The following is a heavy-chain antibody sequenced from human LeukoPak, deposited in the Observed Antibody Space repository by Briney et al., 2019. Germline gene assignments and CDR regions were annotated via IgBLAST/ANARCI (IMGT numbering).Heavy chain of an antibody. V-gene: IGHV3-30-3*01. Sequence: GRSLRLSCAASGFTFSSYAMHWVRQAPGKGLEWVAVISYDGSNKYYADSEKGRFTISRDNSKNTLYLQMNSLRAEDTAVYYCARGGRGLPIAVNWFDPWGQGTLVTVSS. CDR3: ARGGRGLPIAVNWFDP. J-gene: IGHJ5*02. CDR2: ISYDGSNK. D-gene: IGHD6-19*01. CDR1: GFTFSSYA.